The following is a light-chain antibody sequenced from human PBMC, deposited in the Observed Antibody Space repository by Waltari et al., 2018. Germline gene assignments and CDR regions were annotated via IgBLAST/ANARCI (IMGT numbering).Light chain of an antibody. CDR2: TNA. Sequence: QSVLTQPPSTSGTPGQRVTISCSGSSSNIGSNYVYWYQHLPGTAPKLLSYTNAQRPSGVPDRFSGSKSGTSASLAISGLQSDDESDYFCAAWDDTLSAVVFGGGTKLTVL. V-gene: IGLV1-47*02. J-gene: IGLJ2*01. CDR1: SSNIGSNY. CDR3: AAWDDTLSAVV.